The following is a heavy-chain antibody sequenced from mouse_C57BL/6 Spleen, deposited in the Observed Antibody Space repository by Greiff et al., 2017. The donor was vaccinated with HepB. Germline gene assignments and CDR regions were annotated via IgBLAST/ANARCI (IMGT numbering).Heavy chain of an antibody. J-gene: IGHJ4*01. CDR2: IDPSDSYT. Sequence: VQLQQPGAELVMPGASVKLSCKASGYTFTSYWMHWVKQRPGQGLEWIGEIDPSDSYTNYNQKFKGKSTLTVDKSSSTAYMQLSSLTSEDSAVYYCASDGYSRDYAMDYWGQGTSVTVSS. V-gene: IGHV1-69*01. D-gene: IGHD2-3*01. CDR1: GYTFTSYW. CDR3: ASDGYSRDYAMDY.